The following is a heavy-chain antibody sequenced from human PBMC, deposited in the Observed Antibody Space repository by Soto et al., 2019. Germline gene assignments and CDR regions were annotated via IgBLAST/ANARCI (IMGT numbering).Heavy chain of an antibody. CDR2: IVVGSGIT. V-gene: IGHV1-58*01. Sequence: SVKVSCKTSGFTFTNSAVQWVRQARGQRLEWIGWIVVGSGITKYVQNLQDRITITRDTSTGTAYMELSSLRSEDTAVYYCEAEIYPGGNCCHFDYWGQGTPVTVSS. CDR1: GFTFTNSA. CDR3: EAEIYPGGNCCHFDY. D-gene: IGHD2-21*01. J-gene: IGHJ4*02.